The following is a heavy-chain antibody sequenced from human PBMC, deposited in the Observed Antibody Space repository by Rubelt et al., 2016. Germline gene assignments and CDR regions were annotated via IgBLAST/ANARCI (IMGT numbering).Heavy chain of an antibody. J-gene: IGHJ4*02. CDR2: MNPNSGNT. CDR3: ARGGGYCSGGSCYDY. Sequence: EWMGWMNPNSGNTGYAQKFQGSVTMTRNTSISTAYMELSSLRSEDTAVYYCARGGGYCSGGSCYDYWGQGTLVTVSS. V-gene: IGHV1-8*01. D-gene: IGHD2-15*01.